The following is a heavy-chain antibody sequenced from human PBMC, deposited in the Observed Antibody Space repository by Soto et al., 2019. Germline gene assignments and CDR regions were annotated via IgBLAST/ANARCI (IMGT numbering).Heavy chain of an antibody. Sequence: GESLKISCKGSGYSFTSYWIGWVRQMPGKGLKWLGIIYPGDSDTRYSPSFQGQVTISADKSISTAYLQWSSLKASDTAMYYCATRSVVVPAPSPAEYYYGMDVWGQGTTVTVS. V-gene: IGHV5-51*01. J-gene: IGHJ6*02. CDR3: ATRSVVVPAPSPAEYYYGMDV. D-gene: IGHD2-2*01. CDR1: GYSFTSYW. CDR2: IYPGDSDT.